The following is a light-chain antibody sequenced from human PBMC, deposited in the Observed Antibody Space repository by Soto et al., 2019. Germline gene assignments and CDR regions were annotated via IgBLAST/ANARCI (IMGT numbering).Light chain of an antibody. Sequence: QSPLTQPASVSGSPGQSITISCTGTRSDVGGYNYVSWYQQHPGKAPKLMIYDVSNRPSGVSNRFSGSKSGNTASLTISGLQAEDEADYYCSSYTSSSTPYVFGTGTKVTVL. CDR3: SSYTSSSTPYV. V-gene: IGLV2-14*01. J-gene: IGLJ1*01. CDR2: DVS. CDR1: RSDVGGYNY.